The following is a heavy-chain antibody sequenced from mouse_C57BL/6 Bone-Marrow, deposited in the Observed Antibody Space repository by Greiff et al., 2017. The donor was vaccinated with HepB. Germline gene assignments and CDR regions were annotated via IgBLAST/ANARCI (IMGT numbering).Heavy chain of an antibody. Sequence: VQLQESGPGLVQPSQSLSITCTVSGFSLTSYGIHWVRQSPGKGLEWLGVIWRGGSTDYNAAFMSRLSITKDNSKSQVFFKMNSLQADDTAIYYCAKNYYGRGYWYFDVWGTGTTVTVSS. CDR3: AKNYYGRGYWYFDV. J-gene: IGHJ1*03. D-gene: IGHD1-1*01. CDR1: GFSLTSYG. CDR2: IWRGGST. V-gene: IGHV2-5*01.